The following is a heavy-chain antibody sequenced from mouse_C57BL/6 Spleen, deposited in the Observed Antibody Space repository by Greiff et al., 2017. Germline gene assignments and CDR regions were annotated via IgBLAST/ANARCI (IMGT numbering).Heavy chain of an antibody. CDR2: IDPANGNT. CDR1: GYTFKNYY. Sequence: VQLQQSVAELVRPGASVKLSCTASGYTFKNYYMHWVKQRPEQGLEWIGSIDPANGNTKYTPKFQGKATLTSDTSSNTAYLQLSSLTSEDTAIYYCARCYGSSDDYAMGDWGQGTSVTVSS. V-gene: IGHV14-3*01. D-gene: IGHD1-1*01. CDR3: ARCYGSSDDYAMGD. J-gene: IGHJ4*01.